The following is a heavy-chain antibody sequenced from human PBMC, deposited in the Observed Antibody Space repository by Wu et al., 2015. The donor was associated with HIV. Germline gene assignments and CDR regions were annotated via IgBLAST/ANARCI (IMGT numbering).Heavy chain of an antibody. CDR1: GYTFTSYG. V-gene: IGHV1-18*01. Sequence: QVQLVQSGAEVKKPGASVKVSCKASGYTFTSYGISWVRQAPGQGLEWMGWISAYNGNTNYAQKLQGRVTMTTDTSTSTAYMELRSLRSDDTAVYYCAREDYDILTGYYTENWFDPWGQGTLVTVSS. J-gene: IGHJ5*02. D-gene: IGHD3-9*01. CDR2: ISAYNGNT. CDR3: AREDYDILTGYYTENWFDP.